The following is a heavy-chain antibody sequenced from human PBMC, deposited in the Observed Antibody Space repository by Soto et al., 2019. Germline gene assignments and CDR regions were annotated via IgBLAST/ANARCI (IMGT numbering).Heavy chain of an antibody. V-gene: IGHV6-1*01. J-gene: IGHJ6*02. D-gene: IGHD6-13*01. CDR3: ARDPIAAAGREVNYGMDV. CDR2: TYYRSKWYN. CDR1: GDSVSSNSAA. Sequence: SQTLSLTCAISGDSVSSNSAAWNWIRQSPSRGLEWLGRTYYRSKWYNDYAVSVKSRITINPDTSKSQFSLQLNSVTPEDTAVYYCARDPIAAAGREVNYGMDVWGQGTTVTVSS.